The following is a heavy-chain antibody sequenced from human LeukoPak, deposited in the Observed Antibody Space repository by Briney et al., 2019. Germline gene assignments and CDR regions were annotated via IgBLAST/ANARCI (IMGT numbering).Heavy chain of an antibody. V-gene: IGHV3-23*01. D-gene: IGHD6-19*01. CDR3: AKDLEQSYSGWSASYDA. CDR1: GFTFSTYA. CDR2: ISSGAGTT. J-gene: IGHJ5*02. Sequence: GGSLRLSCAASGFTFSTYAMSWVRQVPGKRLEWVSAISSGAGTTGYADSVKGRFTISRVNSKSTISLQMNSLRVEDTAAYYCAKDLEQSYSGWSASYDAWGQGTLVTVSS.